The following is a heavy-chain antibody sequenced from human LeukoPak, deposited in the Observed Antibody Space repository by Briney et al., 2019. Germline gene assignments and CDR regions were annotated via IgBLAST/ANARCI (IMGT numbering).Heavy chain of an antibody. CDR3: ADIGGGSSNTR. CDR1: GFTVSDHY. Sequence: PGGSLRLSCVASGFTVSDHYLDWVRQAPGKGLEWVGLIRKKSDRYTTEYAASVKGRFTISRDDSTNSVYLQMSSLKSEDTAVYYCADIGGGSSNTRWGEGTVVTVSS. J-gene: IGHJ1*01. D-gene: IGHD2-2*01. V-gene: IGHV3-72*01. CDR2: IRKKSDRYTT.